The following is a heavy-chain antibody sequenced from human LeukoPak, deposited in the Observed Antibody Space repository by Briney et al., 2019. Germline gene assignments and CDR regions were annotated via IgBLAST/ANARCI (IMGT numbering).Heavy chain of an antibody. CDR3: AKILPDTVTADY. V-gene: IGHV3-21*06. CDR1: GFNFSDYN. Sequence: GGSLRLSCAASGFNFSDYNMNWVRQAPGKGLEWVSVISSSSKYIYYADSVKGRFTISRDNAKNSLYLQMNSLRAEDTAVYYCAKILPDTVTADYWGQGTLVTVSS. CDR2: ISSSSKYI. D-gene: IGHD4-11*01. J-gene: IGHJ4*02.